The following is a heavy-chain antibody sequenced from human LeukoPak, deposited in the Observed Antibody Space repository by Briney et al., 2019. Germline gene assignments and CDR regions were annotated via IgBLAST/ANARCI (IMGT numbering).Heavy chain of an antibody. J-gene: IGHJ3*02. Sequence: PSETLSLTCTVSGGSISSYYWSWIRQPPGKGLEWIGYIYYSGSTNYNPSLKSRVTISVDTSKNQFSLKLSSVTAADTAVYYCARGRYYDSSGYYYLHTGGGAFDIWGQGTIVTDPS. CDR3: ARGRYYDSSGYYYLHTGGGAFDI. CDR1: GGSISSYY. V-gene: IGHV4-59*01. D-gene: IGHD3-22*01. CDR2: IYYSGST.